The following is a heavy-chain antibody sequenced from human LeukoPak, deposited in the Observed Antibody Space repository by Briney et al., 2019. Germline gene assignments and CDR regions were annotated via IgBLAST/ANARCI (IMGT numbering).Heavy chain of an antibody. J-gene: IGHJ4*02. CDR3: AREGPLGSGGGNFDY. CDR2: IYYSGST. Sequence: SETLSLTCTVSGGSISSYYWSWIRQPPGKGLEWIGYIYYSGSTNYNPSLKSRVTISVDTSKNQFSLKLSSVTAADTAVYYCAREGPLGSGGGNFDYWGQGTLVTVSS. D-gene: IGHD3-10*01. CDR1: GGSISSYY. V-gene: IGHV4-59*01.